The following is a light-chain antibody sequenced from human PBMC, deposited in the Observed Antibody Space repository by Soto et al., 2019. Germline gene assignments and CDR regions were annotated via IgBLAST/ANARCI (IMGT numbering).Light chain of an antibody. CDR2: DAS. CDR1: QSVGSF. Sequence: EIVLTQSPATLSLSPGERATLSCRASQSVGSFLAWYQQKSGQTPRLLIYDASNRAPGIPARFGGSGSGTDCTLTISSLEPEDFAVYYCQHRSNWLGTFGPGTKVDIK. V-gene: IGKV3-11*01. J-gene: IGKJ3*01. CDR3: QHRSNWLGT.